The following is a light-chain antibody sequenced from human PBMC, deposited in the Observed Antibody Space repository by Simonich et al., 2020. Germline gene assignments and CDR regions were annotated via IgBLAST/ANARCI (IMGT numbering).Light chain of an antibody. CDR1: QSVLYSSNNKNY. CDR3: QQYYSTPWT. V-gene: IGKV4-1*01. J-gene: IGKJ1*01. Sequence: DIVMTQSPDSLAVSLGERATIHCKSSQSVLYSSNNKNYLAWYQQKPGQPPKLLIYWAATRESGVPDRFSGSGSGTDVTLTISSLQAEDGAVYYCQQYYSTPWTFGQGTKVEIK. CDR2: WAA.